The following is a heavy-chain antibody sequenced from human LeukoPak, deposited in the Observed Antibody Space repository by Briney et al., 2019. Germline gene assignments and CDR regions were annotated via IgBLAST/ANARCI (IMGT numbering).Heavy chain of an antibody. Sequence: SETLSLTCTVSGGSFSSGSYYWSWLRQPPGKGLEWIGYISYSGITTYNPTLKSRVTMSVDTSKNQFSLKLSAVTAADPALYYCARVLYGDYPIEYWGPGTLVTVSS. J-gene: IGHJ4*02. D-gene: IGHD4-17*01. CDR2: ISYSGIT. CDR3: ARVLYGDYPIEY. V-gene: IGHV4-61*01. CDR1: GGSFSSGSYY.